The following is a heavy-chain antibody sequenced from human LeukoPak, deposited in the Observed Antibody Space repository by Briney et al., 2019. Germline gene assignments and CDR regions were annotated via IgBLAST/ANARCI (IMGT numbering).Heavy chain of an antibody. Sequence: GGSLRLSCATSGFSFGSYAMSWVRQAPGKGLEWVSSISGSGMLTYYADSVKGRFTISRDNSKNTLYLQMSSLRAEDTATFYCANGWSPDYWGRGTLVTVSS. D-gene: IGHD2-15*01. CDR1: GFSFGSYA. J-gene: IGHJ4*02. V-gene: IGHV3-23*01. CDR2: ISGSGMLT. CDR3: ANGWSPDY.